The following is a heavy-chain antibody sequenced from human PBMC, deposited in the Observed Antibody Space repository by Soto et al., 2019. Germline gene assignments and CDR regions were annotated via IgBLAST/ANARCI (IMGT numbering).Heavy chain of an antibody. CDR1: GFSISSGYY. D-gene: IGHD6-13*01. Sequence: SETLSLTCGVSGFSISSGYYWGWLRQPPGKGLEWIGYIYYSGSTYYNPSLKSRVTISVDTSKNQFSLKLSSVTAADTAVYYCARGPIAAAGILDYWGQGTLVTVSS. CDR3: ARGPIAAAGILDY. CDR2: IYYSGST. J-gene: IGHJ4*02. V-gene: IGHV4-31*11.